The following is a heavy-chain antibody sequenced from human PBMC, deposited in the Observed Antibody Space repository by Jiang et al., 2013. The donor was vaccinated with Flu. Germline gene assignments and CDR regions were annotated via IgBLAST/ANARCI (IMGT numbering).Heavy chain of an antibody. D-gene: IGHD2-8*02. Sequence: SGSGLVKPSETLSLTCSVSGGSISSSHYWGWIRQSPGKGLEWIASMHYSGGTYHNPSLKSRVAISLDTSKNQFSLRLQSVTAADTAVYYCGRLIGTGSQPIDYWGQGTLVTVSS. V-gene: IGHV4-39*07. CDR1: GGSISSSHY. CDR3: GRLIGTGSQPIDY. CDR2: MHYSGGT. J-gene: IGHJ4*02.